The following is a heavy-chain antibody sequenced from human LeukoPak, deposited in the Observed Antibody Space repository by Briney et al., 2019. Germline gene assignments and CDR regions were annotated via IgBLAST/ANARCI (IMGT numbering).Heavy chain of an antibody. CDR1: GFTVSSNY. Sequence: GGSLRLSCAASGFTVSSNYMSWVRQAPGKGLEWVSVIYSGGSTYYADSVKGRFTISRDNSKNTLYLQMNSLRAEDTAVYYCARDDGYNHKFDYWGQGTLVTVSS. J-gene: IGHJ4*02. D-gene: IGHD5-24*01. CDR2: IYSGGST. CDR3: ARDDGYNHKFDY. V-gene: IGHV3-53*01.